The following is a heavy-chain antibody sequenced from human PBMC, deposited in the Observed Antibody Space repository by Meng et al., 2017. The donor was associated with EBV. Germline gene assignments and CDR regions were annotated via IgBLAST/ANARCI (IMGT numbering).Heavy chain of an antibody. J-gene: IGHJ4*02. CDR2: ISAYNGNT. CDR1: GYTFTSYG. V-gene: IGHV1-18*01. Sequence: QLRVGQFWAGVKKPGAPVKVSGKASGYTFTSYGISWVRQAPGQGLEWMGWISAYNGNTNYAQKLQGRVTMTTDTSTSTAYMELRSLRSDDTAVYHCARGLDYFDYWGQGTLVTVSS. CDR3: ARGLDYFDY.